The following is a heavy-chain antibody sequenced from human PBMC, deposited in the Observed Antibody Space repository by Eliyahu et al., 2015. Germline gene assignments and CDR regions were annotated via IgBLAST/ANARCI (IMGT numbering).Heavy chain of an antibody. V-gene: IGHV2-70*04. CDR3: ARDDILTGYYMY. CDR2: IDWNDDK. D-gene: IGHD3-9*01. CDR1: GFSLRTSGMR. Sequence: QVTLKESGPALVKPTQTLTLTCTFXGFSLRTSGMRVXWIRQPPGKALEWLARIDWNDDKFYSTSLKTRLTISKDTSKNQVVLTMTNMDPVDTATYYCARDDILTGYYMYWGQGTLVTVSS. J-gene: IGHJ4*02.